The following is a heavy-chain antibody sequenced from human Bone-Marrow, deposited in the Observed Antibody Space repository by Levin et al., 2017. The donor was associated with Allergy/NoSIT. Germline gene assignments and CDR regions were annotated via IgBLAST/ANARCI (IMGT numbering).Heavy chain of an antibody. J-gene: IGHJ6*03. Sequence: KPGGSLRLSCAVYGGSFNDYWWRWIRQPPGKGLEWIGDVSHSGGAKYNPSLNSRVTMSVDASKSQFSLRLSSVTAADTAVYYCARGRGHDNGWGSYYYYMDVWGKGTTVTVSS. CDR3: ARGRGHDNGWGSYYYYMDV. CDR1: GGSFNDYW. V-gene: IGHV4-34*01. CDR2: VSHSGGA. D-gene: IGHD3-10*01.